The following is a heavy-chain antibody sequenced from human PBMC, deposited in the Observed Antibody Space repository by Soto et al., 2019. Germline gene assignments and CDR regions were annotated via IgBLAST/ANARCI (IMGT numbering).Heavy chain of an antibody. CDR1: GYTFTSYG. J-gene: IGHJ4*02. D-gene: IGHD3-22*01. V-gene: IGHV1-18*01. CDR2: ISAYNGNT. CDR3: ARAYYYDSSALQGFFDY. Sequence: GASVKVSFKASGYTFTSYGISWVRQAPGQGLEWMGWISAYNGNTNYAQKLQGRVTMTTDTSTSTAYMELRSLRSDDTAVYYCARAYYYDSSALQGFFDYWGQGTLVTVSS.